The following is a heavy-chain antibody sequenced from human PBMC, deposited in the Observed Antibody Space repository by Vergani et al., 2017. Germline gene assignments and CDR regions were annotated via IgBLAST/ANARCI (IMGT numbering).Heavy chain of an antibody. Sequence: QVQLVQSGAEVKKPGASVKVSCKASGYTFTGYYMHWVRQAPGQGLEWMGWINPNSGGTNYAQKFQGRVTMTRDTSISTAYMELSRLRSDDTAVYYCAKGPREYYDFWSGYQVRGGYYYYMDVWGKGTTVTVSS. J-gene: IGHJ6*03. D-gene: IGHD3-3*01. CDR2: INPNSGGT. V-gene: IGHV1-2*02. CDR1: GYTFTGYY. CDR3: AKGPREYYDFWSGYQVRGGYYYYMDV.